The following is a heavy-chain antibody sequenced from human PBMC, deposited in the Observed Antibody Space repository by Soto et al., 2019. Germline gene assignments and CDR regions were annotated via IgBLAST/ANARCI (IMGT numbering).Heavy chain of an antibody. CDR3: ERDRGTLTNYVGHDYGMDV. J-gene: IGHJ6*02. CDR2: ISSGSTTI. V-gene: IGHV3-48*02. D-gene: IGHD4-17*01. Sequence: GVLRLSCAASGFTFSSYSMNWVRQAPGKGLEWVSYISSGSTTIHYADSVKGRFTISRDNAKNSLYLQMNSLRDGDTAVYYCERDRGTLTNYVGHDYGMDVWGQGTTVTVS. CDR1: GFTFSSYS.